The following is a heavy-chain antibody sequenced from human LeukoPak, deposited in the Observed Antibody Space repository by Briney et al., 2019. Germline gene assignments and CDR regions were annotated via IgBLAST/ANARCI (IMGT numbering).Heavy chain of an antibody. V-gene: IGHV4-61*05. CDR3: ARHVPYYGSGSYYNSPNYYYYYYMDV. Sequence: SETLSLTCRVSDYYINNGYYWGWIRQPPGKGLEWIGYIYYSGSTNYNPSLKSRVTISVDTSKNQFSLRLSSVTAADTAVYYCARHVPYYGSGSYYNSPNYYYYYYMDVWGKGTTVTISS. J-gene: IGHJ6*03. CDR2: IYYSGST. CDR1: DYYINNGYY. D-gene: IGHD3-10*01.